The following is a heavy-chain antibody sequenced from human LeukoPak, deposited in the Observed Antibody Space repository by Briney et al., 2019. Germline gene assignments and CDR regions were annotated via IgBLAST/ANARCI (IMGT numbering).Heavy chain of an antibody. D-gene: IGHD1-1*01. V-gene: IGHV3-33*01. CDR2: ISHDGNTK. Sequence: GGSLRLSCAASGFSFSNFGLHWVRQAPGKGLEWVSVISHDGNTKYYGDSVKGRFTISRDNSMNTLYLQMNSLRVEDTAVYYCARERGMNQVWNCFDPCGHGTLVTVSS. CDR3: ARERGMNQVWNCFDP. CDR1: GFSFSNFG. J-gene: IGHJ5*02.